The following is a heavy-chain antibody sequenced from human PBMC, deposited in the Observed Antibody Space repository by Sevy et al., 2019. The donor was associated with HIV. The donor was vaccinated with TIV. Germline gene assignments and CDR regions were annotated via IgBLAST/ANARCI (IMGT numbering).Heavy chain of an antibody. V-gene: IGHV4-59*01. CDR1: GGSISSYY. Sequence: LSETLSLTCTVSGGSISSYYWSWIRQPPGKGLEWIGYIYYSGSTNYNPSLKSRVTISVDTSKNQFSLKLSSVTAADTAVYYCARVTIAVAVDYWGQGTLVTVSS. J-gene: IGHJ4*02. D-gene: IGHD6-19*01. CDR2: IYYSGST. CDR3: ARVTIAVAVDY.